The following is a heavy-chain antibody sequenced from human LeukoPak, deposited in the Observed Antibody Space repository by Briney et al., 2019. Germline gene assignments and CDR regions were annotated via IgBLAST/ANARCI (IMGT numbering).Heavy chain of an antibody. CDR3: ARIVTVLVVYARFHYYYYMDV. J-gene: IGHJ6*03. Sequence: PSETLSLTCAVDGGSFSGYYWSWIRQPPGKGLEWIGEVNHSGSTNYNPSLKSRVTISVDTSKNQFSLKLSSVTAADTAVYYCARIVTVLVVYARFHYYYYMDVWGKGTTVTVSS. V-gene: IGHV4-34*01. D-gene: IGHD2-8*02. CDR2: VNHSGST. CDR1: GGSFSGYY.